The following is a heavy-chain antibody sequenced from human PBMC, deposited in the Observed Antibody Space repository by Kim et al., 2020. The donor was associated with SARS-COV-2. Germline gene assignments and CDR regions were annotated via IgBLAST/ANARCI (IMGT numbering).Heavy chain of an antibody. V-gene: IGHV3-9*01. CDR3: SKGYSSSWYYFDY. CDR2: ISWNSGSI. CDR1: GFSFGDYA. Sequence: GGSLRLSCGASGFSFGDYAMHWVRQAPGKGLEWVSGISWNSGSIGYADSVKGRFTISRDNAKNSLYLQMNSLRAEDTALYYCSKGYSSSWYYFDYWGQGTLVTVSS. J-gene: IGHJ4*02. D-gene: IGHD6-13*01.